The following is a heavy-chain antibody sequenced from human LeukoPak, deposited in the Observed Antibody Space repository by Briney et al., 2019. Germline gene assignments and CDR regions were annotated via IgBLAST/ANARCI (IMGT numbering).Heavy chain of an antibody. J-gene: IGHJ4*02. CDR1: GGSFSGYY. D-gene: IGHD3-22*01. CDR3: ARGYDSSAYYPFNY. CDR2: ISDSGST. Sequence: SETLSLTCAVYGGSFSGYYWSWIRQSPGRGLEWIGYISDSGSTNYNPSLKSRVTISVDTSKNQFSLMLSSVTAADTAVYYCARGYDSSAYYPFNYWGQGTLVTVSS. V-gene: IGHV4-59*01.